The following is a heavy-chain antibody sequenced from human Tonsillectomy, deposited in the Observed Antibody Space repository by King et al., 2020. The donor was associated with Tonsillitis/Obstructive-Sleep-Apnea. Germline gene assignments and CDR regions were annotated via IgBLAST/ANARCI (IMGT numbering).Heavy chain of an antibody. CDR3: ARLDVESSGHHLDY. V-gene: IGHV4-34*01. CDR1: GGSFSGYY. Sequence: VQLQQWGAGLLKPSETLSLTCAVYGGSFSGYYWSWIRQPPGKGLEWIGEIGQSGSTNYNPSLKTRVTLSVDTSQNQFSLNLSSVTAADTAVYYCARLDVESSGHHLDYWGQGTLVTVSS. J-gene: IGHJ4*02. CDR2: IGQSGST. D-gene: IGHD6-19*01.